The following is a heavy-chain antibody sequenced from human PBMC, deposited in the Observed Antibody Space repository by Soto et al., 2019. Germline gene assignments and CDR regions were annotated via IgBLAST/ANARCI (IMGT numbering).Heavy chain of an antibody. Sequence: DVQLVESGGGLIQPAESLRLSCAAFGLTISGKKYVAWVRQAPGKGLEWVSALYDVDGSFYADSVTGRFTTSSDSSKTTVYLQMNDLGPDDTAVYYCATWHEREHAFDVWGQGTTVTISS. CDR1: GLTISGKKY. D-gene: IGHD1-1*01. J-gene: IGHJ3*01. V-gene: IGHV3-53*01. CDR2: LYDVDGS. CDR3: ATWHEREHAFDV.